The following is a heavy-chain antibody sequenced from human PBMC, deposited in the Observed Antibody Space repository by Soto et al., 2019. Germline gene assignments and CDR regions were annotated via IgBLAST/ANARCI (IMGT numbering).Heavy chain of an antibody. D-gene: IGHD6-19*01. CDR1: GYSFTSYW. J-gene: IGHJ4*02. V-gene: IGHV5-51*01. CDR2: IYPGDSDT. Sequence: PVDSLKISCKGSGYSFTSYWIGWVRQMPGKGLEGMGIIYPGDSDTRYSPSFKGQVTISADKSISTAYLEWSSLTASDPAMYYCARRGQWLAQFDYWGQGTLVTVSS. CDR3: ARRGQWLAQFDY.